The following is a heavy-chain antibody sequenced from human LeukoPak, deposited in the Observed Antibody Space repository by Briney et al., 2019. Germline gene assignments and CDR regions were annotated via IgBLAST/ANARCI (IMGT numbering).Heavy chain of an antibody. D-gene: IGHD3-22*01. J-gene: IGHJ4*02. Sequence: PGGSLRLSCAASGLTFSSYSMNWVRQAPGKGLEWVSSISSSSSYIYYADSVKGRFTISRDNAKNSLYLQMNSLRAEDTAVYYCARIPDSSGYYSDYWGQGTLVTVSS. CDR2: ISSSSSYI. V-gene: IGHV3-21*01. CDR3: ARIPDSSGYYSDY. CDR1: GLTFSSYS.